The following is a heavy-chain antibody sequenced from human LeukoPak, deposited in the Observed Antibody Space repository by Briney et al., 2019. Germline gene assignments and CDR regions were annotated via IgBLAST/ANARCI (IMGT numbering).Heavy chain of an antibody. CDR2: IRHDGSNK. CDR3: AKDRAYYSDSSGYYLVRAYDY. D-gene: IGHD3-22*01. J-gene: IGHJ4*02. Sequence: GGSLRLSCAASGFTFSSYGMHWVRQAPGKGLEWVAFIRHDGSNKHYADSVKGRFTISRDSSKNTLFLQMNSLRAEDTAVYYCAKDRAYYSDSSGYYLVRAYDYWGQGTLVTVSS. CDR1: GFTFSSYG. V-gene: IGHV3-30*02.